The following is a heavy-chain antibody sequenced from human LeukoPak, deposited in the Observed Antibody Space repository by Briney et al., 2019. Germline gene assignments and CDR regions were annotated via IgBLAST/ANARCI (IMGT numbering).Heavy chain of an antibody. Sequence: GGSLRLSCAASGFTFSSYWMSWVRQAPGKGLEWVANIKQDGSEKYYVDSVKGRFTISRDNAKNSLYLQMNSLRAEDTAVYYCAREGNYYGSGSYYNRQFDYWGQETLVTVSS. V-gene: IGHV3-7*01. CDR1: GFTFSSYW. D-gene: IGHD3-10*01. CDR2: IKQDGSEK. CDR3: AREGNYYGSGSYYNRQFDY. J-gene: IGHJ4*02.